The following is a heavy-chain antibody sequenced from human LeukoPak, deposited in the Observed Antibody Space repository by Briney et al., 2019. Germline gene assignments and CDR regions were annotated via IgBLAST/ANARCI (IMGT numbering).Heavy chain of an antibody. V-gene: IGHV1-2*02. CDR1: GYTFTGYY. Sequence: ASVKVSCKASGYTFTGYYMHWVRQAPGQGLEWMGWINPNSGGTNYAQKFQGRVTMTRDTSISTAYMELRSLRSDDTAVYYCASMWGSYETPYYFDYWGRGTLVTVSS. CDR2: INPNSGGT. D-gene: IGHD1-26*01. J-gene: IGHJ4*02. CDR3: ASMWGSYETPYYFDY.